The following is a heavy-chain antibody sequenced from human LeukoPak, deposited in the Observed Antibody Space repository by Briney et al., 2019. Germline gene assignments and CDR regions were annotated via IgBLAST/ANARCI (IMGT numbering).Heavy chain of an antibody. CDR1: GGSISSSSYY. CDR3: ARDSGYYDFWSGYFLSATPGGGFDT. V-gene: IGHV4-39*07. D-gene: IGHD3-3*01. J-gene: IGHJ5*02. CDR2: IYYSGST. Sequence: SETLSLTCTVSGGSISSSSYYWGWIRQPPGQGLEWFGRIYYSGSTYYNPFLKSRTTTSVDTSKNQFSLKLSSVTAAATVYYCCARDSGYYDFWSGYFLSATPGGGFDTWGQGTLVTVSS.